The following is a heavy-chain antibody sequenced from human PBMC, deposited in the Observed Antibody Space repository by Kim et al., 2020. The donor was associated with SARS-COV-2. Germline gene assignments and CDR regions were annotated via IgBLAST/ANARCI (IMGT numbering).Heavy chain of an antibody. CDR1: GFTFSSYW. J-gene: IGHJ4*02. CDR3: ARDFVTYYDILTGYSASASVSGIDY. V-gene: IGHV3-7*01. Sequence: GGSLRLSCAASGFTFSSYWMSWVRQAPGKGLEWVANIKQDGSEKYYVDSVKGRFTISRDNAKNSLYLQMNSLRAEDTAVYYCARDFVTYYDILTGYSASASVSGIDYWGQGTLVTVSS. CDR2: IKQDGSEK. D-gene: IGHD3-9*01.